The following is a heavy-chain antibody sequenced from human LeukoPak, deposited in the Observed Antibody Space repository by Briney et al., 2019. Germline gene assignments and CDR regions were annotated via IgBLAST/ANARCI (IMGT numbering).Heavy chain of an antibody. CDR1: GFSLSTSGVG. J-gene: IGHJ3*02. D-gene: IGHD4-17*01. Sequence: SGPTLVKPTQTLTLTCTFSGFSLSTSGVGVGWIRQPPGKALEWLALIYWDDDKRYSPSLKSRLTIAKDTSKNQVVPTMTNMDPVDTATYYCANRTTMTTVTPSAFDIWGQGPMVTVSS. CDR3: ANRTTMTTVTPSAFDI. V-gene: IGHV2-5*02. CDR2: IYWDDDK.